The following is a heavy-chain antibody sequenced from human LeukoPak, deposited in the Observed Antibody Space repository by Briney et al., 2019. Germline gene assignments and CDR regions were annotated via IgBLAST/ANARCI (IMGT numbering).Heavy chain of an antibody. CDR1: GGSFSGYY. J-gene: IGHJ3*01. V-gene: IGHV4-34*01. D-gene: IGHD2-15*01. CDR3: ARQVGYCSGGSCRGSRAFDV. Sequence: SETLSLTCAVYGGSFSGYYWSWIRQPPGKGLEWIGEINHSGSTNYNPSLKSRVTISVDTSKNQFSLKLSSVTAADTAVYYCARQVGYCSGGSCRGSRAFDVWGQGTMVTVSS. CDR2: INHSGST.